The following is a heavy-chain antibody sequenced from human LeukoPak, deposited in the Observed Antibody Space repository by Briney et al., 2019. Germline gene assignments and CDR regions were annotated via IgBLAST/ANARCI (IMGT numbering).Heavy chain of an antibody. J-gene: IGHJ5*02. CDR3: AGHAGRNMTSWFDP. V-gene: IGHV5-10-1*01. CDR1: TYSSTNFW. Sequence: GESLKISCKGSTYSSTNFWSSWVRQMPGGGLEWMGRIDPRDSYTNYSPSFQGHFTISAAKPITTAYLQWNSRKASNTARYYCAGHAGRNMTSWFDPGGKGNLVPVST. CDR2: IDPRDSYT. D-gene: IGHD2/OR15-2a*01.